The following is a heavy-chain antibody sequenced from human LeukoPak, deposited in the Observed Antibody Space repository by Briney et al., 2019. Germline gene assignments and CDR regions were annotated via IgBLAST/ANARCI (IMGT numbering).Heavy chain of an antibody. J-gene: IGHJ4*02. CDR2: ISASNGNT. V-gene: IGHV1-18*01. Sequence: ASVKVSCKASGYSFSSYGITWVRQAPGQGLEWLGWISASNGNTNYAQKLQGRVTMTSDTSTSTAYMDRRSLTPDDTAFYYCARYPLSYAGNWHYFFDYWGQGTLLTVSS. CDR1: GYSFSSYG. CDR3: ARYPLSYAGNWHYFFDY. D-gene: IGHD1-7*01.